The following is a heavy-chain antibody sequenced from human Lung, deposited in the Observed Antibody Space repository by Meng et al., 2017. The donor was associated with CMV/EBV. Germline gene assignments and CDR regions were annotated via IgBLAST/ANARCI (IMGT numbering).Heavy chain of an antibody. CDR3: AKELHSGWSYYFDY. Sequence: CAASGFTFRTYAMSWVRQVPGKGLEWVSSISGSGGTTHYVDSVKGRFTISKDTSRDTLYLQMNSLRAEDTAVYYCAKELHSGWSYYFDYWRQGALVTVSS. V-gene: IGHV3-23*01. CDR1: GFTFRTYA. D-gene: IGHD6-19*01. J-gene: IGHJ4*02. CDR2: ISGSGGTT.